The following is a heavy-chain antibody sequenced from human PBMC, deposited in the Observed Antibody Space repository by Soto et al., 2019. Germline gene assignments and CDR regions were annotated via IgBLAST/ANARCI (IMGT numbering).Heavy chain of an antibody. D-gene: IGHD3-22*01. J-gene: IGHJ3*02. CDR3: ARETYNSGESAFDI. Sequence: QVQLMQSGAEVKKPGASVKVSCKASRYPFTSYDIHWVRQATGQGLEWMGWMNPNSGNTAFAQKFQDRVTMTRNTYTRIAYMELSSLRSEDTAVYYCARETYNSGESAFDIWGQGTMVTVSS. V-gene: IGHV1-8*01. CDR1: RYPFTSYD. CDR2: MNPNSGNT.